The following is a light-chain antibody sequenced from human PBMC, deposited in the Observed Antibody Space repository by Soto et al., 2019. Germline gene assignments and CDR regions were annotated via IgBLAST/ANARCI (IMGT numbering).Light chain of an antibody. J-gene: IGKJ1*01. CDR3: QQYNSQWT. CDR1: QSISSW. CDR2: KAS. Sequence: DIQMPQSPSPLSASLGDRFTITCRASQSISSWLAWYQQKPGRAPKLLIYKASSLESGVPSRFSGSGSGTEFTLTISSLQPDDFATYYCQQYNSQWTFGQGTKV. V-gene: IGKV1-5*03.